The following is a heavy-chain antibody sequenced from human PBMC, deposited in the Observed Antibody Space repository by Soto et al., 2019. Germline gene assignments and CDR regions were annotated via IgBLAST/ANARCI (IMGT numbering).Heavy chain of an antibody. CDR2: IDIGGGST. D-gene: IGHD3-22*01. CDR1: GFSFSSYA. J-gene: IGHJ4*02. CDR3: AKLSVSLIEVMKYYVDY. Sequence: EVRLLESGGDLVQPGGSLRLSCAASGFSFSSYAMGWVRQAPGKGLEWVASIDIGGGSTHSADSVTGRFTVSRDNSKNTLYLQMNSLRAEDTATYFCAKLSVSLIEVMKYYVDYWGQGTLVTVSS. V-gene: IGHV3-23*01.